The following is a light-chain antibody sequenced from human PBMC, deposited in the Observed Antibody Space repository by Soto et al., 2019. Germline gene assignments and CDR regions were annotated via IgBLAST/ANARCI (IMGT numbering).Light chain of an antibody. Sequence: QSVLTQPPSASGTPGQRVTISCPGSSSNIGSNYVYWYQQLPGTAPKLLIYRNNQRPSGVPDRFSGSKSGTSASLAISGLRSEDEADYYCAAWDDSLSGPAVFGGGTQLTVL. CDR2: RNN. J-gene: IGLJ7*01. CDR1: SSNIGSNY. CDR3: AAWDDSLSGPAV. V-gene: IGLV1-47*01.